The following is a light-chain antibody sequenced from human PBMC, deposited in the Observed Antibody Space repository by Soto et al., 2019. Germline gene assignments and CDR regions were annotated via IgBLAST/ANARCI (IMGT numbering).Light chain of an antibody. CDR1: QGIGNR. Sequence: AIQMTQSPSSLSASVGDRVTITCRASQGIGNRLGWYQQKPGTAPKLLIYAASTLQSGVPSRFSGGGSGTDFTLTISCLQPEDFATYYCLQDHSYPWTFGQGTRLEIK. J-gene: IGKJ5*01. CDR2: AAS. CDR3: LQDHSYPWT. V-gene: IGKV1-6*01.